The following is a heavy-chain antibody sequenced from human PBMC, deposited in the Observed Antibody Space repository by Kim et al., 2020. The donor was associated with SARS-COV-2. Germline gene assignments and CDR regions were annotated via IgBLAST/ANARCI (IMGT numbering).Heavy chain of an antibody. D-gene: IGHD6-19*01. CDR1: GASVSTSSNH. Sequence: SETLSLTCTVSGASVSTSSNHWAWIRQPPGKGLEWIATISHGGSSSYHPSLSSRVTVSLDTSKNHFSLKLTSVTSADAADYYCATTISGWYSNCFDPWG. J-gene: IGHJ5*02. CDR2: ISHGGSS. CDR3: ATTISGWYSNCFDP. V-gene: IGHV4-39*02.